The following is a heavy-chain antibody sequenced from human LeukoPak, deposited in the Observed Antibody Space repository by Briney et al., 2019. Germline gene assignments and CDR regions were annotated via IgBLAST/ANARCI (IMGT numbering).Heavy chain of an antibody. CDR2: IIPIFGTA. CDR3: ARARGYSYGLRGEFDY. V-gene: IGHV1-69*05. J-gene: IGHJ4*02. D-gene: IGHD5-18*01. Sequence: ASVKVSCKASGVTFSSYAISWVRQAPGQGLEWMGGIIPIFGTANYAQKFQGRVTITTDESTSTAYMELSSLRSEDTAVYYCARARGYSYGLRGEFDYWGQGTLVTVSS. CDR1: GVTFSSYA.